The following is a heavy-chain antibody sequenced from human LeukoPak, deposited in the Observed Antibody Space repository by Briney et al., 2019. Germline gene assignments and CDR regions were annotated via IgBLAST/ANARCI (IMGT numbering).Heavy chain of an antibody. V-gene: IGHV4-59*12. J-gene: IGHJ4*02. CDR2: IYYSGST. D-gene: IGHD3-10*01. Sequence: ASETLSLTCIVSGGSIRSNYWSWIRQPPGKGLEWIGYIYYSGSTNYNPSLKSRVTMSIDTSKNQFSLKLSSVTAADTAIYYCARDAKYYYGSRTYFFFEYWGQGTLLTVSS. CDR1: GGSIRSNY. CDR3: ARDAKYYYGSRTYFFFEY.